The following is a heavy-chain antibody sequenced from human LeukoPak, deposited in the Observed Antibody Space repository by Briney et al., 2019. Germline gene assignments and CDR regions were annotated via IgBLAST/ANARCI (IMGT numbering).Heavy chain of an antibody. CDR1: GFTFSNYA. CDR3: AKGRGYCTGGSCYSDY. CDR2: ISGSDGST. D-gene: IGHD2-15*01. V-gene: IGHV3-23*01. Sequence: GGSLRLSCTASGFTFSNYAMSWVRQAPGKGLEWVSTISGSDGSTYYADSVKGRFTISRDNSKNTLYLQMSSLRVEDTAIYYCAKGRGYCTGGSCYSDYWGQGTLVTVSS. J-gene: IGHJ4*02.